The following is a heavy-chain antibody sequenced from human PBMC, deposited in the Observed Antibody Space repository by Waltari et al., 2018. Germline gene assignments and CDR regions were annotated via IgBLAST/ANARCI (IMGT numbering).Heavy chain of an antibody. V-gene: IGHV4-34*01. J-gene: IGHJ4*02. D-gene: IGHD6-13*01. CDR1: GGSFSGYY. Sequence: QVQLQQWGAGLLKPSETLSLTCAVYGGSFSGYYWSWIRQPPGKGLEWIREINHSGSTNYNRSLKSRVTISVETSKNQFSRKLSSVTAADTAVYYCARGGRKYSSSWGYWGQGTLVTVSS. CDR3: ARGGRKYSSSWGY. CDR2: INHSGST.